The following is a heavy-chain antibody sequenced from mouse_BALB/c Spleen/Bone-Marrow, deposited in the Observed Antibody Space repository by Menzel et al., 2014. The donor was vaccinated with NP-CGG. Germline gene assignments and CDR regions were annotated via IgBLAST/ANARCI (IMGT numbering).Heavy chain of an antibody. J-gene: IGHJ3*01. CDR3: AGHGYYDQTEVSFIY. Sequence: DVMLVESGGGLVKSGGSLKLSCAASGFTFNSYGMSWVRQTPEKRLEWVATISGGGSSSFYPDSVKGRFTISRDNDKNNLYLQLSSLRSEDTALYYCAGHGYYDQTEVSFIYWGQGTLVTVSA. CDR2: ISGGGSSS. V-gene: IGHV5-9-2*01. D-gene: IGHD2-4*01. CDR1: GFTFNSYG.